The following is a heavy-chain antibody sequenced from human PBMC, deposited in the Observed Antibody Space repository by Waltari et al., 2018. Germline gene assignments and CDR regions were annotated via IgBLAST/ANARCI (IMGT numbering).Heavy chain of an antibody. CDR3: ARDLSGSYRGGYFDY. Sequence: QVQLVQSGAEVKKPGASGASVKVSCTASGYTFTSYDINWVRQATGQGIEWRGGMNPDSGNTGYAQKYQGRVTMTRNTSISTVYMELSSLRSEDTAVYYCARDLSGSYRGGYFDYWGQGTLVTVSS. CDR2: MNPDSGNT. CDR1: GYTFTSYD. V-gene: IGHV1-8*01. D-gene: IGHD1-26*01. J-gene: IGHJ4*02.